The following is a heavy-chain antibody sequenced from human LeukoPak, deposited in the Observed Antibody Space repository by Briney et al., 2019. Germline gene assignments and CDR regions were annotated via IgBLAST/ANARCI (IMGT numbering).Heavy chain of an antibody. CDR2: INPKSGNT. V-gene: IGHV1-2*02. CDR3: ARAGYSSTYYAVPAASPLDY. Sequence: ASVKVSCKTSGYGFNDYYIFWVRQAPEQGLEWMGWINPKSGNTNSAQNFQGRVTMTRDTTISTAYMELSRLRFDDTAVYWCARAGYSSTYYAVPAASPLDYWAQGTLVTVSS. D-gene: IGHD6-13*01. CDR1: GYGFNDYY. J-gene: IGHJ4*02.